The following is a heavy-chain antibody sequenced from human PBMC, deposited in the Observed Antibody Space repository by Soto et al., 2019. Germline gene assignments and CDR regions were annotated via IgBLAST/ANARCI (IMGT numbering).Heavy chain of an antibody. Sequence: QVQVVESGGGVVQPGRSLRLSCAASGFTFSSYGMHWVRQAPRNGLEWVAIISSDGSNKYYADSVKGRFTISRANSKNTLYLQMNSVRAEDTAVYSCANDLKWITMVRGVIRSYGMDVWGQGTTVTVSS. V-gene: IGHV3-30*18. CDR2: ISSDGSNK. CDR1: GFTFSSYG. J-gene: IGHJ6*02. CDR3: ANDLKWITMVRGVIRSYGMDV. D-gene: IGHD3-10*01.